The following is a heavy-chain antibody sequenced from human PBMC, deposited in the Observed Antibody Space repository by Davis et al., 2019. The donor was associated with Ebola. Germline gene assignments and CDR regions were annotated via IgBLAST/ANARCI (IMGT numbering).Heavy chain of an antibody. J-gene: IGHJ6*02. CDR3: AKDPKYCSSTSCYYYYYGMDV. Sequence: GESLKISCAASGFTFSSYGMHWVRQAPGKGLEWVAVISYDGSNKYYADSVKGRFTISRDNSKNTLYLQMNSLRAEDTAVYYCAKDPKYCSSTSCYYYYYGMDVWGQGTTVTVSS. CDR2: ISYDGSNK. D-gene: IGHD2-2*01. V-gene: IGHV3-30*18. CDR1: GFTFSSYG.